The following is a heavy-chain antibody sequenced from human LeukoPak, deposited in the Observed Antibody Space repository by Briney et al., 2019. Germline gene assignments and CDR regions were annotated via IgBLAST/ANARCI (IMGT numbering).Heavy chain of an antibody. Sequence: SETLSLTCTVSGGSISTYYWSWIRQPPGKGLEWLAYIYYIGSINCNPSLKGRVTISVDTSKNQFSLKLTSVTAADTAVYYCASNHYDSGGYYIDWGQGTLVTVSS. V-gene: IGHV4-59*08. D-gene: IGHD3-22*01. CDR3: ASNHYDSGGYYID. J-gene: IGHJ4*02. CDR2: IYYIGSI. CDR1: GGSISTYY.